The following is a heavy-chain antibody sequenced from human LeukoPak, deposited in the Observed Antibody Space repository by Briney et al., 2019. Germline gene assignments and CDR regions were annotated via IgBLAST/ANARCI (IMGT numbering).Heavy chain of an antibody. CDR2: INPSGGST. CDR3: ARANSPEDYSYGRRLGSNWFDP. Sequence: ASVKVSCKASGYTFTSYYMHWVRQAPGQGLEWMGIINPSGGSTSYAQKFQGRVTMTRDTSTSTVYMELSSLRSEDTAVYYCARANSPEDYSYGRRLGSNWFDPWSQGTLVTVSS. V-gene: IGHV1-46*01. CDR1: GYTFTSYY. D-gene: IGHD5-18*01. J-gene: IGHJ5*02.